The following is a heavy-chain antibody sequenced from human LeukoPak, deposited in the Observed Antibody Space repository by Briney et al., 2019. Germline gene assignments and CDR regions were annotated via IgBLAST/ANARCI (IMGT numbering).Heavy chain of an antibody. D-gene: IGHD3-22*01. V-gene: IGHV3-23*01. Sequence: PGGSLRLSCAASGFTFSSYAMSWVRQAPGKGLEWVSGISGSGGSTYYADSVKGRFTISRDNSKNTLYLQMNSLRAEDTAVYYCAKPYDSSGYYYGIDYWGQGTLVTVSS. CDR2: ISGSGGST. J-gene: IGHJ4*02. CDR1: GFTFSSYA. CDR3: AKPYDSSGYYYGIDY.